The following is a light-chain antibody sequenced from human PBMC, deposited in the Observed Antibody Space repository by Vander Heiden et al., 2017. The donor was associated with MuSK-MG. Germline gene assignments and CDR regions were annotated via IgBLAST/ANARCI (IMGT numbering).Light chain of an antibody. Sequence: DIQMTQSPSSLSASVGDRVTITCRASQSISTYLNWYQRKPGKVPRLLMYAASSLQSGVPSRFSGGESGTDFTLTISRLQPEDFATYYCQQRDSTPITFGGGTTVEIK. CDR2: AAS. J-gene: IGKJ4*01. CDR3: QQRDSTPIT. V-gene: IGKV1-39*01. CDR1: QSISTY.